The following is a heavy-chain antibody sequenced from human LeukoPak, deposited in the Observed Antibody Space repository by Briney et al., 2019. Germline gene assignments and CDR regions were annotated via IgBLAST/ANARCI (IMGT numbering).Heavy chain of an antibody. CDR3: VRGSALGDLDS. D-gene: IGHD3-10*01. CDR1: GFTFSNYA. CDR2: ISSNGGST. J-gene: IGHJ4*02. V-gene: IGHV3-64D*09. Sequence: GGSLRLSCSASGFTFSNYAMHWVRQAPGKGLEYVSAISSNGGSTYYADSVKGRFTISRDNSKNTLHLQMSSLRAEDTAVYYCVRGSALGDLDSWGQGTLVTVSS.